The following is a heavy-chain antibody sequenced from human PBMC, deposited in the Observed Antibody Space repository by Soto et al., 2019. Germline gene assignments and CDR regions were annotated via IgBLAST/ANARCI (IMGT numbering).Heavy chain of an antibody. D-gene: IGHD4-17*01. Sequence: ETLSLTCAVYGGSFSGYYWSWIRQPPGKGLEWIGEINHSGSTNYNPSLKSRVTISVDTSKNQFSLKLSSVTAADTAVYYCARARSDYGDYYFDYWGQGTLVTVS. J-gene: IGHJ4*02. CDR2: INHSGST. V-gene: IGHV4-34*01. CDR1: GGSFSGYY. CDR3: ARARSDYGDYYFDY.